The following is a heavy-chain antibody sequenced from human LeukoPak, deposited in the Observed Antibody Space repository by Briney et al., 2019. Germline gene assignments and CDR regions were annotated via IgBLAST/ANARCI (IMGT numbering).Heavy chain of an antibody. CDR2: IYPGDSDT. CDR1: GYSFTSYW. CDR3: ARGRQRTPMVIWFGEADDAFDI. J-gene: IGHJ3*02. D-gene: IGHD3-10*01. V-gene: IGHV5-51*01. Sequence: GESLKISCKGSGYSFTSYWIGWVRQMPGKGLEWMGIIYPGDSDTRYSPSFQGQVTISADKSISTAYLQWSSLKASDTAMYYCARGRQRTPMVIWFGEADDAFDIWGQGTMVTVSS.